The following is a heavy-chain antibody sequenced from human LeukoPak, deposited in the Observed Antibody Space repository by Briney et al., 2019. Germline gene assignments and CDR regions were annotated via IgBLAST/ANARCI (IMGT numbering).Heavy chain of an antibody. J-gene: IGHJ4*02. CDR3: ARDELGIYYDSSVGNEG. CDR1: GYTFTGYH. CDR2: INPNSGGT. Sequence: GASVKVSCKASGYTFTGYHMHWVRQAPGQGLEWMGWINPNSGGTNYAQNFQGRVTMTRDTSISTAYMEVSRLGSDDTAVYYCARDELGIYYDSSVGNEGWGQGTLVTVSS. V-gene: IGHV1-2*02. D-gene: IGHD3-22*01.